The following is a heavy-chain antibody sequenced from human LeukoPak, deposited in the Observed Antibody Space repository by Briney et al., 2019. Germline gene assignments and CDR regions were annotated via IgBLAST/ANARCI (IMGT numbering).Heavy chain of an antibody. CDR1: GDSISSGSYY. CDR3: ARSRGIISDSTLDY. D-gene: IGHD6-13*01. J-gene: IGHJ4*02. CDR2: IYTSGSA. V-gene: IGHV4-61*02. Sequence: PSQTLSLTCTVSGDSISSGSYYWSWIRQPAGKGLEWIGRIYTSGSANYNPSLKSRVTMSLDTSKNQFSLKLSSVTAADTAVYYCARSRGIISDSTLDYWGQGTLVTVSS.